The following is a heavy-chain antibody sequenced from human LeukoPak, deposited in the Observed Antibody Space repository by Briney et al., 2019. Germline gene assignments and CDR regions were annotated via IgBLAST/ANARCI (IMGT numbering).Heavy chain of an antibody. V-gene: IGHV4-31*03. CDR2: ISYTGST. D-gene: IGHD4-11*01. J-gene: IGHJ4*02. CDR1: GGSVNSGGYY. Sequence: SETLSLTCNVSGGSVNSGGYYWSWIRQHPGKGLEWIGYISYTGSTYYNPSLKSRVTITRDTSKNQFSLKLSSVTAADTAVYYCARMYSNYFDYWGQGTLVTVSS. CDR3: ARMYSNYFDY.